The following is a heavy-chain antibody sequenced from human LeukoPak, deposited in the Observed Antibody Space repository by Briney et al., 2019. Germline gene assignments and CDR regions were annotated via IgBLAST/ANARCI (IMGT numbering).Heavy chain of an antibody. CDR3: ARGSYEIPYYFDY. CDR1: GGSISYYY. D-gene: IGHD2-21*01. Sequence: SETLSLTCTVSGGSISYYYWSWIRQPAGKGLEWIGRIYTSGSTNYNPSLKSRVTMSVDTSKNQFSLKLSSVTAADTAVYYCARGSYEIPYYFDYWGQGTLVTVSS. J-gene: IGHJ4*02. V-gene: IGHV4-4*07. CDR2: IYTSGST.